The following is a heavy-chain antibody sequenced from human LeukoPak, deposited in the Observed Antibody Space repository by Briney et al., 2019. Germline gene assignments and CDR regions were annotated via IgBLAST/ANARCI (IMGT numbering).Heavy chain of an antibody. D-gene: IGHD3-16*02. Sequence: GGSLRLSCAASGFTFSSYGMNWVRQAPGKGLEWVAVISYDGSNKYYADSVKGRFTISRDNSKNTLYLQMNSLRAEDTAVYYCAKASYLLDYGYYGMDVWGQGTTVTVS. CDR2: ISYDGSNK. CDR1: GFTFSSYG. V-gene: IGHV3-30*18. CDR3: AKASYLLDYGYYGMDV. J-gene: IGHJ6*02.